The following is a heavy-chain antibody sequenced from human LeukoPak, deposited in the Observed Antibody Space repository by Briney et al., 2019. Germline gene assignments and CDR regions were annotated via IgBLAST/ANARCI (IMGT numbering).Heavy chain of an antibody. CDR3: AKDQDSGWYYFDY. D-gene: IGHD6-19*01. CDR1: GFTFTSYS. Sequence: GGSLRLSCAASGFTFTSYSMNWVRQAPGKGLEWVSTISGGGGSTYYADSVKGRFTISRDNSKNTLYLQVNSLRAEDTAVYYCAKDQDSGWYYFDYWGQGTLVTVSS. V-gene: IGHV3-23*01. CDR2: ISGGGGST. J-gene: IGHJ4*02.